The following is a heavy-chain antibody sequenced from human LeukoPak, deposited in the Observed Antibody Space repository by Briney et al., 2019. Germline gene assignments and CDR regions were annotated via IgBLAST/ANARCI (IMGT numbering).Heavy chain of an antibody. Sequence: SVKVSCKASGGTFSSYTISWVRQAPGQGREWMGRIIPILGIANYAQKFQGRVTITADKSSSTAYMELSSLRSEDTAVYYCARATGAASSLYMDVWGKGTTVTVSS. CDR3: ARATGAASSLYMDV. CDR2: IIPILGIA. D-gene: IGHD1-14*01. J-gene: IGHJ6*03. V-gene: IGHV1-69*02. CDR1: GGTFSSYT.